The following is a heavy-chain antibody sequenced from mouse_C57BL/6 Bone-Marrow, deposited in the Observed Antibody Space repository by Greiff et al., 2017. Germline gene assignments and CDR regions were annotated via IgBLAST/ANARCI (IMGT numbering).Heavy chain of an antibody. V-gene: IGHV1-72*01. J-gene: IGHJ1*03. Sequence: VQLQQPGAELVKPGASVKLSCTASGFTFTDYWMHWVKQRPGRGLEWIGRIDPESGGTKYTAKFKGKATMTVDKSSSTAYMQLSSRTSEDSAVYCCGNWEFAVWGTGTTVTVS. CDR3: GNWEFAV. CDR1: GFTFTDYW. CDR2: IDPESGGT.